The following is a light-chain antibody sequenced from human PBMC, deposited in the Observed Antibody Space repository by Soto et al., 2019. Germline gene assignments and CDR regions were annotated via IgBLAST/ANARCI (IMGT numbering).Light chain of an antibody. CDR2: EVS. CDR1: SSDVGGYNY. V-gene: IGLV2-14*01. Sequence: QSVLTQPASVSGSPGQSITISCAGTSSDVGGYNYVSWYQQHPGKAPKLIIFEVSNRPSGVSNRFSASKSVNTASLTISGLQTEDEADYFCSSYTSSNTYVFGTG. J-gene: IGLJ1*01. CDR3: SSYTSSNTYV.